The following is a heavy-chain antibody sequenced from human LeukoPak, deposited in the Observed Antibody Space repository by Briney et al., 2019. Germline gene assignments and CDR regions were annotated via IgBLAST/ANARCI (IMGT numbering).Heavy chain of an antibody. CDR3: ARVGDSYGYGGHYGY. CDR2: INHSGST. D-gene: IGHD5-18*01. J-gene: IGHJ4*02. Sequence: SETLSLTCAVYGGSFSGYYWSWIRQPPGKGLEWIGEINHSGSTNYNPSLKSRVTISVDTSKNQFSLKLSSVTAADTAVYYCARVGDSYGYGGHYGYWGQGTLVTVSS. CDR1: GGSFSGYY. V-gene: IGHV4-34*01.